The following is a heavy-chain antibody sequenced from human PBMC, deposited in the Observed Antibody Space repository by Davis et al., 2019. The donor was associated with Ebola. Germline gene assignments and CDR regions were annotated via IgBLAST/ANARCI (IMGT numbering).Heavy chain of an antibody. V-gene: IGHV5-10-1*01. CDR3: ARRGIYSGYDFYYYYYGMDV. D-gene: IGHD5-12*01. CDR2: IDPSDSYT. J-gene: IGHJ6*02. CDR1: GYSFTSYW. Sequence: GESLKISCQGSGYSFTSYWISWVRQMPGKGLEWMGRIDPSDSYTNYSPSFQGHVTISADKSTSTAYLQWSSLKASDTAMYYCARRGIYSGYDFYYYYYGMDVWGQGTTVTVSS.